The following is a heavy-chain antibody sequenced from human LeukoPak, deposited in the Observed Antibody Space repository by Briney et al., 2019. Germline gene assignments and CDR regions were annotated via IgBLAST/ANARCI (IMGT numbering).Heavy chain of an antibody. CDR1: GGPISSSNW. CDR3: ARDLPTYYSNYDRWYFDL. Sequence: PSETLSLTCAVSGGPISSSNWWSWVRQPPGKGREWMGEIYHSGSTNYNPSLKSRVTISVDESKNQFSLKLSSVTAADTAVYYCARDLPTYYSNYDRWYFDLWGRGTLVTVSS. D-gene: IGHD4-11*01. V-gene: IGHV4-4*02. CDR2: IYHSGST. J-gene: IGHJ2*01.